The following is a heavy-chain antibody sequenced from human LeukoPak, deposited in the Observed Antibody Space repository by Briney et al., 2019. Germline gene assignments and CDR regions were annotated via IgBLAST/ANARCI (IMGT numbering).Heavy chain of an antibody. V-gene: IGHV3-74*01. CDR2: INSDGSTT. D-gene: IGHD2-2*01. J-gene: IGHJ4*02. CDR1: GFTFSSYW. Sequence: PGGSLRLSCAASGFTFSSYWMHWVRQAPGKGLVWVSHINSDGSTTKYADSVKGRFTISRDNAKNTVYLQMNSLRAEDTAVFYCATGYCTSTTCYRSRFDYWGQGTLVTVSS. CDR3: ATGYCTSTTCYRSRFDY.